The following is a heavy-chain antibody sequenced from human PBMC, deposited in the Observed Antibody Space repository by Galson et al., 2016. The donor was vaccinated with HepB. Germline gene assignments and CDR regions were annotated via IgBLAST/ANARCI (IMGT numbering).Heavy chain of an antibody. V-gene: IGHV3-43*01. D-gene: IGHD5-18*01. Sequence: SLRLSCAASGFSLGEYTMHWVRQVPGRGLEWVSLITWDGGSIYYADSVKGRFTISKDNSKNSLFLQMDTLTTEDRALYFCAKDSRGFSYGSLDSWGQGTLVTVSS. J-gene: IGHJ4*02. CDR1: GFSLGEYT. CDR2: ITWDGGSI. CDR3: AKDSRGFSYGSLDS.